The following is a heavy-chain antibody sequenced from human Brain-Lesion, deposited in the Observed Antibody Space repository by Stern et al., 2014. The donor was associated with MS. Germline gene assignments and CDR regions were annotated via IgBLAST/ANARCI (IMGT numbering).Heavy chain of an antibody. V-gene: IGHV1-2*02. D-gene: IGHD3-3*01. CDR1: GYIFTGYS. CDR2: INPNTGGT. CDR3: ARDQRGITIFGVVTDYYYLGMDV. Sequence: VQLGESGAEVKKPGASVKVSCKTSGYIFTGYSIHWVRQAPGQGLEWMAWINPNTGGTKYAQKFQGRVTMSRDTSISTAYVELSSLTSDDTAVYYCARDQRGITIFGVVTDYYYLGMDVWGQGTTVTVSS. J-gene: IGHJ6*02.